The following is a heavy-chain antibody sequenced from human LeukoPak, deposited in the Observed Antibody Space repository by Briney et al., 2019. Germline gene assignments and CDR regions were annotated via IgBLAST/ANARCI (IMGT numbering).Heavy chain of an antibody. CDR1: GYSISTSNW. V-gene: IGHV4-28*01. CDR2: IYYSGST. J-gene: IGHJ4*02. D-gene: IGHD3-22*01. Sequence: SDTLSLTCAVSGYSISTSNWWGWIRQPPGKGLEWIGYIYYSGSTYYNPSLKSRVTMSVDTSKNQFSLKLSSVSAVDTAVYYCAGNDHESSGFDNWGQGTLVTVSS. CDR3: AGNDHESSGFDN.